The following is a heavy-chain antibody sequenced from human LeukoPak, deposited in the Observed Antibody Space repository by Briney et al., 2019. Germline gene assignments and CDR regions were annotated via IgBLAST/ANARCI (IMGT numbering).Heavy chain of an antibody. Sequence: ASVKVSCKASGYTFTSYGISWVRQAPGQGLEWMGWISAYNGNTNYAQKLQGRVTMTRDMSTSTVYMELSSLRSEDTAVYYCASEKGYYDSSGYYSPFDYWGQGTLVTVSS. J-gene: IGHJ4*02. CDR2: ISAYNGNT. CDR3: ASEKGYYDSSGYYSPFDY. D-gene: IGHD3-22*01. CDR1: GYTFTSYG. V-gene: IGHV1-18*01.